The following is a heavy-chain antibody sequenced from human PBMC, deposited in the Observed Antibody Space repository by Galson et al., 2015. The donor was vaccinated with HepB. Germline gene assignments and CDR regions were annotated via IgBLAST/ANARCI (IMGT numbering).Heavy chain of an antibody. Sequence: SLRLSCAASGFTFSSYAMSWVRQAPGKGLEWVSVISGSGGSTYCADSVKGRFTITRDNSKNTVYLQMNSLRAEDTGIYYCAKAAPTYCHDSSSSGIGVDYWGQGTLVTVSS. V-gene: IGHV3-23*01. CDR2: ISGSGGST. D-gene: IGHD3-22*01. CDR1: GFTFSSYA. J-gene: IGHJ4*02. CDR3: AKAAPTYCHDSSSSGIGVDY.